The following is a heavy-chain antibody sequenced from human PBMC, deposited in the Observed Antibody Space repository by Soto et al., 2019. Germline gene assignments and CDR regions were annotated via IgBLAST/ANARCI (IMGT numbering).Heavy chain of an antibody. CDR2: IYYSGST. CDR1: GGSISSYY. D-gene: IGHD3-3*01. CDR3: ASVRKDFWSSYYWNEYFQH. V-gene: IGHV4-59*08. J-gene: IGHJ1*01. Sequence: QVQLQESGPGLVKPSETLSLTCTVSGGSISSYYWSWIRQPPGKGLEWIGYIYYSGSTNYNPSLKSRVTISVDTSKNQFSLKLSSVTAADTAVYYCASVRKDFWSSYYWNEYFQHWGQGTLVTVSS.